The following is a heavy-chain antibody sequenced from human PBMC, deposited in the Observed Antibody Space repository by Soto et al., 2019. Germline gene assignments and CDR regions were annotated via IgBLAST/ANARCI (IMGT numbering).Heavy chain of an antibody. CDR3: ARSTAARRAYYYYGMEV. CDR2: ISAYDGNT. J-gene: IGHJ6*04. Sequence: ASVRVSCKASGCTFTSYGMSWVRQAPGRGLEWMGWISAYDGNTNYAQKLQGRVTMTTDTSTSTAYMELRSLRSDDTAVYYCARSTAARRAYYYYGMEVWGKGTTLTASS. D-gene: IGHD6-6*01. V-gene: IGHV1-18*04. CDR1: GCTFTSYG.